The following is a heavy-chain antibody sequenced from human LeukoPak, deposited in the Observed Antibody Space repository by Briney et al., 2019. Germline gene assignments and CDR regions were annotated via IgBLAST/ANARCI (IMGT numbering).Heavy chain of an antibody. D-gene: IGHD1-26*01. CDR1: GFTFSSYS. V-gene: IGHV3-21*01. CDR2: ISSSSSYI. Sequence: PGGSLRLSCAASGFTFSSYSMNWVRQAPGKGLEWVSSISSSSSYIYYADSVKGRFTISRDNVKNSLYLQMNSLRAEDTAVYYCAREWEEAFDIWGQGTMVTVSS. CDR3: AREWEEAFDI. J-gene: IGHJ3*02.